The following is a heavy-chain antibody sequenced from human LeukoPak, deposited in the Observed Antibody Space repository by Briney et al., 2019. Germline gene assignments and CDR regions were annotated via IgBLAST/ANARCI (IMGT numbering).Heavy chain of an antibody. CDR2: INPNSCGT. V-gene: IGHV1-2*02. CDR3: ARDMVKGLRAPDY. D-gene: IGHD5-18*01. J-gene: IGHJ4*02. CDR1: GYTFTRYY. Sequence: SVNVSCKASGYTFTRYYMHWVRQAPGQGLDGMGWINPNSCGTKYAQKFQDRVTMTRDTSISTAYMELSRRRSDDTAVYYCARDMVKGLRAPDYWGQGTLVTVSS.